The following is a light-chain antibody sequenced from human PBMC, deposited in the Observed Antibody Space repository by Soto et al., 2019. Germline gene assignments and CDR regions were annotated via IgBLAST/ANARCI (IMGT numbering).Light chain of an antibody. Sequence: QSALTQPPSASGSPGQSVTFSCTGTTRDVGGYNYVSWYQQHPGQAPKLIIYEVVKRPSGVPDRISGSKSGNTASLTVSGLQIEDEADYYCSSYRDYNKFVFGEGTKLTVL. J-gene: IGLJ2*01. CDR3: SSYRDYNKFV. CDR2: EVV. V-gene: IGLV2-8*01. CDR1: TRDVGGYNY.